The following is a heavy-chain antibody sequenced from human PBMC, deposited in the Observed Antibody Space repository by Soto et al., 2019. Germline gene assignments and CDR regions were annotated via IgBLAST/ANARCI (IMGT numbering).Heavy chain of an antibody. J-gene: IGHJ6*02. Sequence: QVQLVQSGAEVKKPGASVKVSCKASGFTFTNYFFHWVRQAPRQGLEWMGIISPYGGSTNYVQSLPGRVTMTRDTRTSTVYMELSSLRSEDTAVYYCARGDGRGSSGFYYYYGMDVWGHGTTVTVSS. D-gene: IGHD6-25*01. CDR1: GFTFTNYF. CDR2: ISPYGGST. CDR3: ARGDGRGSSGFYYYYGMDV. V-gene: IGHV1-46*01.